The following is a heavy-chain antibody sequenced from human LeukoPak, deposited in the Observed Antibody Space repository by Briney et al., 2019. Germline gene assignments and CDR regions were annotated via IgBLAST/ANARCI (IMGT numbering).Heavy chain of an antibody. CDR1: GGSISSGSYY. CDR3: ARASHLGSVRGVINWFDP. D-gene: IGHD3-10*01. J-gene: IGHJ5*02. CDR2: IYTSGST. V-gene: IGHV4-61*02. Sequence: SQTLSLTCTVSGGSISSGSYYWSWIRQPAGKGLEWIGRIYTSGSTNYNPSLKSRVTISVDTSKNQFSLKLSSVTAADTAVYYCARASHLGSVRGVINWFDPWGQGALVTVSS.